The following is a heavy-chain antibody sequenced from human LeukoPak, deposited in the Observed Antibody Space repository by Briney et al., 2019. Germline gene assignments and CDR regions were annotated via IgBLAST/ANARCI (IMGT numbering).Heavy chain of an antibody. Sequence: VASVKVSCKASGGTFSSYAISWVRQAPGQGLEWMGGIIPIFGTANYAQKFQGRVTITADESTSTAYMELSSLRSEDTAVYYCARAEYSSSRNWFDPWGQGTLVTVSS. D-gene: IGHD6-13*01. CDR3: ARAEYSSSRNWFDP. V-gene: IGHV1-69*01. J-gene: IGHJ5*02. CDR1: GGTFSSYA. CDR2: IIPIFGTA.